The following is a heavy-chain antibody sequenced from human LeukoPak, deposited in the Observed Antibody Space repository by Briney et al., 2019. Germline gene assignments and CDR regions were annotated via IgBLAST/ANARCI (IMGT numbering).Heavy chain of an antibody. V-gene: IGHV3-74*01. CDR1: GFTFSSYA. CDR3: VRFGEFALDY. J-gene: IGHJ4*02. D-gene: IGHD3-10*01. CDR2: VNSDGSST. Sequence: GGSLRLSCAASGFTFSSYAMHWVRQAPGKGLVGVSRVNSDGSSTKYADSVKGRFTISRDNAKNTLYLQMNSLRAEDTAVYYCVRFGEFALDYWGQGTVVTVSS.